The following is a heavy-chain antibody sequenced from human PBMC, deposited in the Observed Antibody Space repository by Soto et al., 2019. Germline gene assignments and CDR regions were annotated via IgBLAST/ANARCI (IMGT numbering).Heavy chain of an antibody. J-gene: IGHJ3*02. CDR3: AGSELQGGI. CDR1: GFTFSSYW. V-gene: IGHV3-74*01. CDR2: INSDGSST. Sequence: GESLKISCAASGFTFSSYWMHWVRQAPGKGLVWVSRINSDGSSTSYADSVKGRFTISRDNAKNTLYLQMNSLRAEDTAVYYCAGSELQGGIWGQGTMVTVSS. D-gene: IGHD3-10*01.